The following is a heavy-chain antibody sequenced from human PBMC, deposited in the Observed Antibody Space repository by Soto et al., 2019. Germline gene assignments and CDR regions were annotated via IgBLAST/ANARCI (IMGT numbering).Heavy chain of an antibody. V-gene: IGHV3-64*01. CDR3: ARVPKLATIPVYYYMDV. CDR1: GFTLSGYA. CDR2: ISSNGVGT. D-gene: IGHD5-12*01. Sequence: PGGSLRLSCAASGFTLSGYAMDWVRQAPGKGLEYVSGISSNGVGTYYANSVQGRFTISRDNSKNTVYLQMGSLRSEDTAVYYCARVPKLATIPVYYYMDVWGKGTTVTVSS. J-gene: IGHJ6*03.